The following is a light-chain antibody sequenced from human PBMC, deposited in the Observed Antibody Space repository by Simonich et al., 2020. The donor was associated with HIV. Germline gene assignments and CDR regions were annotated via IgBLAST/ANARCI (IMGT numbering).Light chain of an antibody. CDR3: QQRSNWPIT. CDR1: QSVLSSSNNKNY. CDR2: WAS. J-gene: IGKJ5*01. V-gene: IGKV4-1*01. Sequence: DIVMTQSPDSLAVSLGERATINCKSSQSVLSSSNNKNYLAWYQQKPGQPPKLLIYWASTRESGVADRFSGSGSGTDFTLTISSLEPEDFAVYYCQQRSNWPITFGQGTRLEIK.